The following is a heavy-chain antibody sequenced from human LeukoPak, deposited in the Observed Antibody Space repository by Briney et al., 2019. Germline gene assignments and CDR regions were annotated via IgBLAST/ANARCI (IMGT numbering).Heavy chain of an antibody. CDR1: GFTFSSYG. V-gene: IGHV3-23*01. D-gene: IGHD3-22*01. CDR3: AKDHRSGYYYGSGPRFDY. Sequence: GGSLRLPCAASGFTFSSYGMSWVRQAPGKGLEWVSAISGSGGSTYYADSVKGRFTISRDNSKNTLYLQMNSLRAEDTAVYYCAKDHRSGYYYGSGPRFDYWGQGTLVTVSS. CDR2: ISGSGGST. J-gene: IGHJ4*02.